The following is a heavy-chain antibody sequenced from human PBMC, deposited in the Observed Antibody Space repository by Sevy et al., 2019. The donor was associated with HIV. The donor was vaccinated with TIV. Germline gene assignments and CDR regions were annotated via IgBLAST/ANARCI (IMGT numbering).Heavy chain of an antibody. CDR1: GFRFNNFG. CDR2: IQYDGINK. Sequence: GGSLRLSCAASGFRFNNFGMYWVRQAPGKGLEGVAFIQYDGINKYYVDSVKGRSTISRDNSKDTLYLEMKSLRLEDTAIYYCAKGGSGGIDHYGMDVWGQGTTVTVSS. CDR3: AKGGSGGIDHYGMDV. J-gene: IGHJ6*02. D-gene: IGHD6-25*01. V-gene: IGHV3-30*02.